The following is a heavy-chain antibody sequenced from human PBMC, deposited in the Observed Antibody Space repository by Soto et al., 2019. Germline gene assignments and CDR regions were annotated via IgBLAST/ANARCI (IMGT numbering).Heavy chain of an antibody. D-gene: IGHD1-1*01. Sequence: GASQILSCAASGFTFSACALIWVRPAPGKGLEWVSGISVSGSSTYYADSVKGRFTISRDNSKNTLYLQMNSLRGEDTAVYYCAKGQPNWKQLQFFDLWGRGTLVTVSS. J-gene: IGHJ2*01. CDR1: GFTFSACA. V-gene: IGHV3-23*01. CDR3: AKGQPNWKQLQFFDL. CDR2: ISVSGSST.